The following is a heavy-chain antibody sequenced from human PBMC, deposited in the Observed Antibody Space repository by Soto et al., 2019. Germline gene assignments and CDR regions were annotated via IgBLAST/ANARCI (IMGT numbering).Heavy chain of an antibody. V-gene: IGHV3-74*01. CDR1: GFTFSGYW. CDR3: ARGVFGSGTANDF. CDR2: LNGDGSII. Sequence: EVQLVESGGDLVQPGESLGLSCAASGFTFSGYWMHWVRQAPGKGLVWVSRLNGDGSIINYAASVKGRFTISRDNAKNTLFMQMNSLRAEDTAVYYCARGVFGSGTANDFWGQGTLVTVSS. D-gene: IGHD3-10*01. J-gene: IGHJ4*02.